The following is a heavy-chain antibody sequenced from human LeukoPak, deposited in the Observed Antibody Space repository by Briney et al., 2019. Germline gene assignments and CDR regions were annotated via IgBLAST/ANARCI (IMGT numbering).Heavy chain of an antibody. CDR3: ASVNSGRGY. CDR2: INHGGST. D-gene: IGHD5-12*01. J-gene: IGHJ4*02. V-gene: IGHV4-34*01. CDR1: GGSFSGYY. Sequence: PSETLSLTCAVYGGSFSGYYWSWIRQPPGKGLEWIGEINHGGSTNYNPSLKSRVTISVDTSKNQFSLKLSSVTAADTAVYYCASVNSGRGYWGQGTLVTVSS.